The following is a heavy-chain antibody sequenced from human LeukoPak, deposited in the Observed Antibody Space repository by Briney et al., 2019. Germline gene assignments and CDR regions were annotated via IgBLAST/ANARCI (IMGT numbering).Heavy chain of an antibody. CDR1: GYTLTELS. D-gene: IGHD2-21*02. J-gene: IGHJ3*02. CDR2: FDPEDGET. CDR3: ARDYCGGDCSDAFDI. V-gene: IGHV1-24*01. Sequence: GASVKVSCKVSGYTLTELSMHWVRQAPGKGLEWMGGFDPEDGETIYAQKFQGRVTMTEDTSTDTAYMELSSLRSEDTAVYYCARDYCGGDCSDAFDIWGQGTMVTVSS.